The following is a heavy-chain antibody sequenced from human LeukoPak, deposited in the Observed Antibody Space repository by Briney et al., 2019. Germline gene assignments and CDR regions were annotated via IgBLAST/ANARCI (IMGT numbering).Heavy chain of an antibody. CDR2: INHSGST. D-gene: IGHD3-9*01. J-gene: IGHJ4*02. Sequence: SETLSLTCAVYGGSFSGYCWSWIRQPPGKGLEWIGEINHSGSTNYNPSLKSRVTISVDTSKNQFSLKLSSVTAADTAVYYCARARYDILTGRNFLFDYWGQGTLVTVSS. CDR1: GGSFSGYC. V-gene: IGHV4-34*01. CDR3: ARARYDILTGRNFLFDY.